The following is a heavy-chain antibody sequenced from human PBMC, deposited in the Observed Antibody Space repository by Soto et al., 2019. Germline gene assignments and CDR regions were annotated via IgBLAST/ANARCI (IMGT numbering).Heavy chain of an antibody. V-gene: IGHV3-7*01. Sequence: GGSLRLSCAASGFTFSSYWMSWVRQAPGKGLEWVANIKQDGSEKYYVDSVKGRFTISRDNAKNSLYLQMNSLRAEDTAVYYCARDLQVATIDFDYWGQGTLVTVSS. CDR2: IKQDGSEK. CDR1: GFTFSSYW. J-gene: IGHJ4*02. CDR3: ARDLQVATIDFDY. D-gene: IGHD5-12*01.